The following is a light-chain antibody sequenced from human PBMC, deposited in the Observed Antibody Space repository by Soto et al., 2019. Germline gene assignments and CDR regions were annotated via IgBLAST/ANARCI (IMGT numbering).Light chain of an antibody. J-gene: IGLJ2*01. CDR1: SSDVGGNNY. V-gene: IGLV2-14*01. CDR3: SSYASSSTLV. CDR2: DVS. Sequence: QSVLTQPASVSGSPGQSITISCIGTSSDVGGNNYVSWYQQHPGKAPKLMIYDVSNRPSGASNRFSGSKSSNTASLTISGLQTEDEADYYCSSYASSSTLVFGGGTKVTVL.